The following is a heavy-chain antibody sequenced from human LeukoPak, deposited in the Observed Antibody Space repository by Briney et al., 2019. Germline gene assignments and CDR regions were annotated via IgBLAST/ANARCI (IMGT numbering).Heavy chain of an antibody. J-gene: IGHJ4*02. D-gene: IGHD2/OR15-2a*01. CDR3: ARDLIDSYFHY. CDR2: IYNSGST. V-gene: IGHV4-4*07. Sequence: SETLTLTCTVSGGSIRSYSWTWIRQPAGKGLEWICRIYNSGSTDYSPSLKSRVTMSADTSKNQFSLKVTSVTAADTAVYYCARDLIDSYFHYWGQGTLVTVSS. CDR1: GGSIRSYS.